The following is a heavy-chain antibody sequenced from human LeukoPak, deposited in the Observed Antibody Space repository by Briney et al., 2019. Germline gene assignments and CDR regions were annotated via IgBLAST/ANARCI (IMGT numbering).Heavy chain of an antibody. V-gene: IGHV4-59*01. Sequence: SETLSLTCTVSGGSISSYYWSWIRQPPGKGLEWIGYIYYSGSTNYNPSLKSRVTISVDTSKNQFSLKLSSVTAADTAVYYCARERVGYFLEWLIDYWGQGTLVTVSS. J-gene: IGHJ4*02. D-gene: IGHD3-3*01. CDR1: GGSISSYY. CDR3: ARERVGYFLEWLIDY. CDR2: IYYSGST.